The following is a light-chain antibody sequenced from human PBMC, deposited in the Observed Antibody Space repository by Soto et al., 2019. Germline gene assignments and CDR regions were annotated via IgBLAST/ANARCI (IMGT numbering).Light chain of an antibody. CDR3: SSYTGSSTPLV. V-gene: IGLV2-14*01. Sequence: QSALTQPASVSGSPGQSITIPCTGTSSDVGGYNYVSWYQQHPGKAPKLMIYDVSNRPSGVSNRFSGSKSGNTASLTISGLQAEDEDDYYCSSYTGSSTPLVFGGGTQLTVL. CDR1: SSDVGGYNY. CDR2: DVS. J-gene: IGLJ2*01.